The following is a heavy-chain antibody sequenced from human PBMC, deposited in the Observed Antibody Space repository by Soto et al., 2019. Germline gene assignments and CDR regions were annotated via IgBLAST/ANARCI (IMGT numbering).Heavy chain of an antibody. CDR3: ARRQYDFWSGYYTANWFDP. CDR1: GGTFSSYA. J-gene: IGHJ5*02. Sequence: VASVKVSCKASGGTFSSYAISWVRQAPGQGLEWMGGIIPIFGTANYAQKFQGRVTITADKSTSTAYMELSSLRSEDTAVYYCARRQYDFWSGYYTANWFDPWGQGTLVTVSS. CDR2: IIPIFGTA. D-gene: IGHD3-3*01. V-gene: IGHV1-69*06.